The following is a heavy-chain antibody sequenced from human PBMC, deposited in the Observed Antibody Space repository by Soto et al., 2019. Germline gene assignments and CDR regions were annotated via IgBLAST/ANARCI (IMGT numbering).Heavy chain of an antibody. CDR1: GGTFSSYA. CDR2: IIPIFGTA. CDR3: ARGHFIAARLSLFDP. J-gene: IGHJ5*02. D-gene: IGHD6-6*01. V-gene: IGHV1-69*13. Sequence: SVKVSCKASGGTFSSYAISWVRQAPGQGLEWMGGIIPIFGTANYAQKFQGRVTITADESTSTAYMELSSLRSEDTAVYYCARGHFIAARLSLFDPWGQGTLVTVSS.